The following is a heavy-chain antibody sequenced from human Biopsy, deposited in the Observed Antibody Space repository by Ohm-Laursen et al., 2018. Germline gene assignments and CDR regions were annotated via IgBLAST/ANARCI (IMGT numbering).Heavy chain of an antibody. CDR1: GFAFSYYG. CDR2: ISRSGSII. J-gene: IGHJ6*02. V-gene: IGHV3-11*01. D-gene: IGHD4-23*01. CDR3: ARDWGGDYGGNIDYYYFYGMDV. Sequence: SLRLSCAASGFAFSYYGLHWVRQAPGQGLEWLSYISRSGSIIDYADSVKGRFTISRDNAQNTLYLQMNSLRADDTAVYYCARDWGGDYGGNIDYYYFYGMDVWGQGTTVTVSS.